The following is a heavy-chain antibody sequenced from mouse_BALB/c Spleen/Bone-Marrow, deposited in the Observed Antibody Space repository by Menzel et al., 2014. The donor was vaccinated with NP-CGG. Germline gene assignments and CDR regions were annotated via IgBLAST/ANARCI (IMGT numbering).Heavy chain of an antibody. CDR3: ARHGITRLLDY. D-gene: IGHD2-4*01. CDR1: GFTFSSYA. V-gene: IGHV5-9-1*01. J-gene: IGHJ2*01. Sequence: EVMLVESGGGLVKPGGSLKLSCAASGFTFSSYAMSWVRQTPEKRLEWVATISSDGSYTYYPDSVKGRFTISRDNAKNTLYLQMSCLRSDDTAMYYCARHGITRLLDYWGQGTTLTVSS. CDR2: ISSDGSYT.